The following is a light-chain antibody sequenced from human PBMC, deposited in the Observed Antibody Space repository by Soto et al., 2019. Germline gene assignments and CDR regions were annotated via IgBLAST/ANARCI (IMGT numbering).Light chain of an antibody. CDR2: GSS. J-gene: IGKJ2*01. CDR3: QQYGSSPPYT. CDR1: QTVSNNY. Sequence: EVVLTQSPVTLSLSPGERATLSCRASQTVSNNYLAWYQQKPGQAPRLLIFGSSDRATGIPDRFSGSGSGTDCTLTISRLEPEDFAVYYCQQYGSSPPYTFGQGTKLEIK. V-gene: IGKV3-20*01.